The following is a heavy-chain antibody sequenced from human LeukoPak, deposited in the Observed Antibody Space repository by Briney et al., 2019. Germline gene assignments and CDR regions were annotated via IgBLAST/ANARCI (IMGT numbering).Heavy chain of an antibody. CDR1: GFTFSSYG. CDR2: IRYDGSNK. CDR3: ARVRGATLPY. V-gene: IGHV3-30*02. J-gene: IGHJ4*02. Sequence: GGSLRLSCAASGFTFSSYGMHWVRQAPGKGLEWVAFIRYDGSNKYYADSVKGRFTISRDNSKNTLYLQMNSLRAEDTAVYYCARVRGATLPYWGQGTLVTVSS. D-gene: IGHD1-26*01.